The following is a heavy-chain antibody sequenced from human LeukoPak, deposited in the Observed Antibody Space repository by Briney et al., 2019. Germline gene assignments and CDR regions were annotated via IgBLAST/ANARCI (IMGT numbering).Heavy chain of an antibody. Sequence: SETLSLTCTVSGGSISSSSYYWGWIRQPPGKGLEWIGSIYYSGSTYYNPSLKSRVTISVDTSKNQFSLKLSSVTAADTALYYCAGSVQSWLYYFDYWGQGTLVTVSS. CDR3: AGSVQSWLYYFDY. D-gene: IGHD5-24*01. V-gene: IGHV4-39*07. J-gene: IGHJ4*02. CDR2: IYYSGST. CDR1: GGSISSSSYY.